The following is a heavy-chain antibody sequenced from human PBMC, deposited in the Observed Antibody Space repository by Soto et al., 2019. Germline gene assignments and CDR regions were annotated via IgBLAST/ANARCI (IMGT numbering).Heavy chain of an antibody. CDR1: GGSISSYY. CDR2: IYYSGST. CDR3: ARHGYLWFGEFLDDWFDP. J-gene: IGHJ5*02. Sequence: QVQLQESGPGLVKPSETLSLTCTVSGGSISSYYWSWIRQPPGKGLEWIGNIYYSGSTSYNPSLESRVTISLDTSKNQFSLRLTSVTAEDTAVYYCARHGYLWFGEFLDDWFDPWGQGTLVTVSS. V-gene: IGHV4-59*08. D-gene: IGHD3-10*01.